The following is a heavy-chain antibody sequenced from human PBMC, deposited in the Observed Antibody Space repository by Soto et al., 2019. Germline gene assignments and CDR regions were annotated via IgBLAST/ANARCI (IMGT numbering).Heavy chain of an antibody. Sequence: VKVSFNASGGTFSSYAISWVRQAPGQGLEWMGGIIPIFGAANYAQKFQGRVMITADKSTSTAYMELSSLRSEDTAVYYCASGKLYSSSWYIYYFDYWGQGTLVTAPQ. D-gene: IGHD6-13*01. CDR1: GGTFSSYA. CDR2: IIPIFGAA. CDR3: ASGKLYSSSWYIYYFDY. J-gene: IGHJ4*02. V-gene: IGHV1-69*06.